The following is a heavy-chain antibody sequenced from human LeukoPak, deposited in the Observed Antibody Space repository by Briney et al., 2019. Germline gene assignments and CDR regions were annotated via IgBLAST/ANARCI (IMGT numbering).Heavy chain of an antibody. CDR2: ISSASTYT. V-gene: IGHV3-11*06. J-gene: IGHJ4*02. CDR1: GFTFSAYY. Sequence: PGGSLRLSCAASGFTFSAYYMNWIRQAPGRGLEWVSYISSASTYTNYADSVKGRFTISRDDAKNSLYLQMNSLRADDTAVYYCARDRSGGYFDYWAREPWSPSPQ. D-gene: IGHD3-10*01. CDR3: ARDRSGGYFDY.